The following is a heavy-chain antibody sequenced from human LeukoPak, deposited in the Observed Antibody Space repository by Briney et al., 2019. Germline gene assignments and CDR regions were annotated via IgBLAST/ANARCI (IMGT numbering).Heavy chain of an antibody. V-gene: IGHV4-34*01. J-gene: IGHJ4*02. Sequence: SETLSLTCAVYGGSFSGYYWSWIRQPSGKGLEWIGEINHSGSTNYNPSLKSRVTISVDTSKNQFSLKLSSVTAADTAVYYCARTGSIYYGGYFDYWGQGTLVTVSS. CDR1: GGSFSGYY. CDR3: ARTGSIYYGGYFDY. D-gene: IGHD3-10*01. CDR2: INHSGST.